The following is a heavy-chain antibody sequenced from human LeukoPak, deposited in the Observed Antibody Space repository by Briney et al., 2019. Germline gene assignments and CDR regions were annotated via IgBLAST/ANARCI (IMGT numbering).Heavy chain of an antibody. CDR1: GFTFSTYG. CDR3: ARRAGAYSHPYDY. J-gene: IGHJ4*02. V-gene: IGHV3-30*02. Sequence: GGSLRLSCAASGFTFSTYGMHWVRQAPGKGLEWVAFIRHDGSNKYYADSVKGRFTLSRDNSKNTLYLQMNSLRAEDTAVYYCARRAGAYSHPYDYWGQGTLVTVSS. D-gene: IGHD4/OR15-4a*01. CDR2: IRHDGSNK.